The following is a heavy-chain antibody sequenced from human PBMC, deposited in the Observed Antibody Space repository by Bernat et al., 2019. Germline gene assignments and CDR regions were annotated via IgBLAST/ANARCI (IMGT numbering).Heavy chain of an antibody. CDR1: GFTVSSNY. CDR2: IYSGGST. D-gene: IGHD1-1*01. J-gene: IGHJ6*03. V-gene: IGHV3-66*04. Sequence: EVQLVESGGGLVQPGGSLRLSCAASGFTVSSNYMSWVRQAPGKGLEWVSVIYSGGSTYYADSVKGRFTISRDKSKNTLYLQMNSLRAEDTAVYYCARQGLEPRGFYYYYYYMDVWGKGTTVTVSS. CDR3: ARQGLEPRGFYYYYYYMDV.